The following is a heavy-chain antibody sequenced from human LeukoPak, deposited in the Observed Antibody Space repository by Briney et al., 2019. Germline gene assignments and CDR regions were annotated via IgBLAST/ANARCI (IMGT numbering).Heavy chain of an antibody. J-gene: IGHJ4*02. V-gene: IGHV7-4-1*02. D-gene: IGHD2-21*02. Sequence: GASVNVSCKASGYTFTSYAMNWVRQAPGQGLEWMGWINTNTGNPTYAQGFTGRFVFSLDTSVSTAYLQISSLKAEDTAVYYCARGLLAKYCGGDCYSDYWGQGTLVTVSS. CDR3: ARGLLAKYCGGDCYSDY. CDR2: INTNTGNP. CDR1: GYTFTSYA.